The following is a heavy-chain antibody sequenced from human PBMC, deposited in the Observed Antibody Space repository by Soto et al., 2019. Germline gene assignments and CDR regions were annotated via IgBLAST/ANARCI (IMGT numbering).Heavy chain of an antibody. CDR3: ARGNQWFDP. Sequence: EVQVVESGGGLVQPGGSLRLSCAASGFGFSDSWMHWVRQAPGKGLMWVSRINSDGSSTNYADSVRGRFTISRDNSRNTLYLQMSSLRAEDTAVYYCARGNQWFDPWGQGTLVTVSS. CDR2: INSDGSST. CDR1: GFGFSDSW. J-gene: IGHJ5*02. V-gene: IGHV3-74*01.